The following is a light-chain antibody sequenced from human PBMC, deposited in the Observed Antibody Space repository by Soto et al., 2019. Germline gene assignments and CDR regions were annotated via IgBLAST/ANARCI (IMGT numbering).Light chain of an antibody. J-gene: IGKJ3*01. CDR2: DAS. V-gene: IGKV1-5*01. CDR3: QQLFMYPPT. CDR1: RSISNW. Sequence: DIQMTQSPSTLSASVGDRVTITCRASRSISNWLAWYQQRPGIAPKLLIFDASILQSGVPSRFSGSGSGTEFTLSISRLQTDDFATYYCQQLFMYPPTFGPGTKVDIK.